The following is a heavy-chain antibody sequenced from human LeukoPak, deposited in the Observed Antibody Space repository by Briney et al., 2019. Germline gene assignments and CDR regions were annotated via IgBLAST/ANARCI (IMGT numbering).Heavy chain of an antibody. Sequence: SVTVSCKAAGGTFSSYAISWVRQAPGQGLEWIGGIIPIFGTANYAQKFQGRVTITADESTSTAYMELSSLRSEDTAVYYCARRRTFRGVGSYFDYWGQGTLVTVSS. D-gene: IGHD3-10*01. CDR3: ARRRTFRGVGSYFDY. V-gene: IGHV1-69*13. CDR2: IIPIFGTA. CDR1: GGTFSSYA. J-gene: IGHJ4*01.